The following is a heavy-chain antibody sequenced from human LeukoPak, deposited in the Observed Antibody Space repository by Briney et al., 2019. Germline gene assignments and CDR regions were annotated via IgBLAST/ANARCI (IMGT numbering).Heavy chain of an antibody. J-gene: IGHJ6*04. Sequence: GGSLRLSCSASGFTFSSYAMHWVRQAPGKGLEYVSAISSNGGSTYYADSVKGRFTISRDNSKNTLYHQMSSLRAEDTAVYYCARATSGDGMDVWGKGTTVTVSS. CDR3: ARATSGDGMDV. D-gene: IGHD1-26*01. CDR2: ISSNGGST. V-gene: IGHV3-64D*06. CDR1: GFTFSSYA.